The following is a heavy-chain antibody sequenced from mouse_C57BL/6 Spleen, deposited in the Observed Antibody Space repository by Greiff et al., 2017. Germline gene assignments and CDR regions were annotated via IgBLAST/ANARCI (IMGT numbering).Heavy chain of an antibody. CDR1: GYTFTSYW. J-gene: IGHJ3*01. D-gene: IGHD1-1*01. Sequence: QVHVKQPGAELVKPGASVKMSCKASGYTFTSYWITWVKQRPGQGLEWIGDIYPGSGSTNYNEKFKSKATLTVDTSSSTAYMQLSSLTSEDSAVYYCARSHYYGSSYFAYWGQGTLVTVSA. CDR3: ARSHYYGSSYFAY. CDR2: IYPGSGST. V-gene: IGHV1-55*01.